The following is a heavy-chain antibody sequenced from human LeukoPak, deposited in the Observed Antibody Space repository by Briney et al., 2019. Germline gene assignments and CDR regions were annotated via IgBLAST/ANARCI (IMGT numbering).Heavy chain of an antibody. D-gene: IGHD2/OR15-2a*01. V-gene: IGHV3-74*01. CDR3: ARERVTTTSFDY. CDR2: INSDGSGT. J-gene: IGHJ4*02. CDR1: GFTFSSYW. Sequence: GGSLRLSCAASGFTFSSYWMHWVRQAPGKGLVWVSRINSDGSGTSYADSVKGRFTISRDNAKNSLYLQMNNLRVEDTAVYYCARERVTTTSFDYWGQGVLVTVSS.